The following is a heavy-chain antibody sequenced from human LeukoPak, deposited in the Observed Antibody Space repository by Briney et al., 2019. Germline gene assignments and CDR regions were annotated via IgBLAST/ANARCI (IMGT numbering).Heavy chain of an antibody. CDR1: XY. CDR2: IYSGGST. Sequence: XYMSWVRQAPGKGLEWVSVIYSGGSTYYADSVKGRFTISRDNSKNTLYLQMNSLRAEDTAVYYCARDSGSSGWYGDFDYWGQGTLVTVSS. D-gene: IGHD6-13*01. J-gene: IGHJ4*02. CDR3: ARDSGSSGWYGDFDY. V-gene: IGHV3-66*01.